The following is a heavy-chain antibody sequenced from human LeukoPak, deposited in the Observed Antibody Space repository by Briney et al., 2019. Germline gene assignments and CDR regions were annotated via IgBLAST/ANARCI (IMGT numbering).Heavy chain of an antibody. Sequence: GDPLTLSCSASGFTFINYEMNCLRQAPGKGLEWVSYISSNRGTIYYGDSVKGRFSISRDNDKNSLYLQMNRLRAEDTAVYYCARLHYEFVWGIFDYWGQGTLVTVSS. CDR3: ARLHYEFVWGIFDY. V-gene: IGHV3-48*03. J-gene: IGHJ4*02. CDR1: GFTFINYE. D-gene: IGHD3-16*01. CDR2: ISSNRGTI.